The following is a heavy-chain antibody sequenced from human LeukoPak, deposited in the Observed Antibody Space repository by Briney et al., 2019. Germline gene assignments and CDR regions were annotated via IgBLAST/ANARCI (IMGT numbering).Heavy chain of an antibody. V-gene: IGHV3-53*01. CDR3: AKPEDSGYDGLV. D-gene: IGHD5-12*01. CDR2: MYSGGST. J-gene: IGHJ4*02. CDR1: GFTVSSNY. Sequence: GGSLRLSCAASGFTVSSNYMSWVRQAPGKGLEWVSVMYSGGSTYYADSVKGRFTISRDNSKNTLYLQMNSLRAEDTAVYYCAKPEDSGYDGLVWGQGTLVTVSS.